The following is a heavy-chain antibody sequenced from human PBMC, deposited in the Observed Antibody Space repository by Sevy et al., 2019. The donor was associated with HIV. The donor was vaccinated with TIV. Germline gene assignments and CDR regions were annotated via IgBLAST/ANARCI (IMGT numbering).Heavy chain of an antibody. CDR3: ARDPDDYASGRRHPYYYYHGMDV. J-gene: IGHJ6*02. Sequence: GGSLRLSCVGSGFTFKDDFMTWVRQAPGKGLEWVSSISSRSTFTYYADSVKGRFTISRDNAQNSMFLQMNSVRPEDTAVYYCARDPDDYASGRRHPYYYYHGMDVWGQGTTVTVSS. D-gene: IGHD3-10*01. CDR1: GFTFKDDF. CDR2: ISSRSTFT. V-gene: IGHV3-21*01.